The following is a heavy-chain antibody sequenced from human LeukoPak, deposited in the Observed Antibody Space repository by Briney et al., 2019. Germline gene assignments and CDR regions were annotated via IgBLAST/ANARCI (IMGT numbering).Heavy chain of an antibody. Sequence: SETLSLTCTVSGGSISGYYWSWIRQPPGKGLEWIGYIYSSGSTFYNPSLKSRVTMSVDTSKKQFSLKLSSVTAADTAVYYCARAPSTRTVGSYFDYWGQGTLVTVSS. CDR3: ARAPSTRTVGSYFDY. J-gene: IGHJ4*02. CDR1: GGSISGYY. V-gene: IGHV4-59*12. CDR2: IYSSGST. D-gene: IGHD4-23*01.